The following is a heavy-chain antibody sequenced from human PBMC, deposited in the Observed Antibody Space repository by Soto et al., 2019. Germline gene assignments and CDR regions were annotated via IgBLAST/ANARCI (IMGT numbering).Heavy chain of an antibody. J-gene: IGHJ4*02. D-gene: IGHD6-19*01. CDR3: AKSPGIAVAGIPYCFDY. CDR1: GFTFSSYA. CDR2: ISGSGGST. Sequence: LRLSCAASGFTFSSYAMSWVRQAPGKGLEWVSAISGSGGSTYYADSVKGRFTISRDNSKNTLYLQMNSLRAEGTAVYYCAKSPGIAVAGIPYCFDYWGQGTLVTVSS. V-gene: IGHV3-23*01.